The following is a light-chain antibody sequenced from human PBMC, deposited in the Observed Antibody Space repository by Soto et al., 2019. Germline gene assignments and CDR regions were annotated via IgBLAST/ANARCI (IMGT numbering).Light chain of an antibody. CDR2: DVS. V-gene: IGLV2-14*01. J-gene: IGLJ3*02. CDR3: SSYATSITLVL. CDR1: SSDVGGSNH. Sequence: QSVLTQPASVSGSPGQSITISCTGTSSDVGGSNHVSWYQQHPGKAPKLMIFDVSTRPSGVSNRFSGSKSGNTASLTISGLQAEDEADYYCSSYATSITLVLFGGGTKLTVL.